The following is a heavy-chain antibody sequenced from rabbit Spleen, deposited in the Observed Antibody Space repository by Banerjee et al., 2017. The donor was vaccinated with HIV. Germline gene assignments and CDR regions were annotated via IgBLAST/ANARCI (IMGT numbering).Heavy chain of an antibody. Sequence: QEQLEESGGDLVKPEGSLTLTCTASGFSFSDRDVMCWVRQAPGKGLQWIACINAVTGKAVYASWAKGRFTFSKTSSTTVTLRMTSLSAADTATYFCARAPYAGIAVYGYAQNLWGQGTLVTVS. J-gene: IGHJ4*01. CDR2: INAVTGKA. V-gene: IGHV1S45*01. CDR1: GFSFSDRDV. CDR3: ARAPYAGIAVYGYAQNL. D-gene: IGHD6-1*01.